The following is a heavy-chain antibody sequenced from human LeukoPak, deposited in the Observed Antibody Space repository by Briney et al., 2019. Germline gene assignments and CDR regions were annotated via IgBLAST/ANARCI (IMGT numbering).Heavy chain of an antibody. CDR1: GSTLSTYA. CDR2: ISGSGANT. J-gene: IGHJ4*02. CDR3: AKERAGYTNPYYFDY. D-gene: IGHD3-16*02. V-gene: IGHV3-23*01. Sequence: PGGSLKLPLAASGSTLSTYAMSWSRQPPGKGRNGVSTISGSGANTYYADSVRGRFTISRDNSKNTLYLHMNSLRAEDTAVYYCAKERAGYTNPYYFDYWGQGTLVTVSS.